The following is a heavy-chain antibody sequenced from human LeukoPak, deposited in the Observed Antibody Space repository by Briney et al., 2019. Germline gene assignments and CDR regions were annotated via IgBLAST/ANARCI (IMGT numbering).Heavy chain of an antibody. J-gene: IGHJ4*02. CDR3: ARFRAATTRFDY. D-gene: IGHD1/OR15-1a*01. V-gene: IGHV3-23*05. CDR2: IGSDNKP. CDR1: GFTFSAYA. Sequence: PGGSLRLSCEASGFTFSAYAMTWVRQAPGKGLEWVSSIGSDNKPHYSESVKGRFAISRDNSKNTLYLEMNSLRPEDTAVYYCARFRAATTRFDYWGQGTLVTVSS.